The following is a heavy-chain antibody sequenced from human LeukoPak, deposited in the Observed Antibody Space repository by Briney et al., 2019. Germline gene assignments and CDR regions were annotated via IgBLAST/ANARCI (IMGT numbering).Heavy chain of an antibody. CDR2: VNRDGGEK. J-gene: IGHJ5*02. Sequence: GGSLGLSCAASGFTFSNYWMNWVRQAPGKGLEWVANVNRDGGEKYYMDSVKGRFTISRDNTKNSLYLHMSSLRADDTAVYYCATYILNAGDSNWYDRWGQGTLVTVSS. CDR1: GFTFSNYW. CDR3: ATYILNAGDSNWYDR. V-gene: IGHV3-7*01. D-gene: IGHD2-21*01.